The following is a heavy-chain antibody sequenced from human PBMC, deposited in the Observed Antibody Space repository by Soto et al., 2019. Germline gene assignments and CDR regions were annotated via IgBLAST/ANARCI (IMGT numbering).Heavy chain of an antibody. CDR1: GFTLRTYT. J-gene: IGHJ4*01. V-gene: IGHV3-21*06. CDR3: VRGMNPLF. CDR2: ISISSSDR. Sequence: PGGSLSLSCAASGFTLRTYTMNWVRQAPGKGLEWVSSISISSSDRYYADSVRGRFTISRDNAKNALYLQMKSLRADDTAVYFCVRGMNPLFGGQGTLVPVSP.